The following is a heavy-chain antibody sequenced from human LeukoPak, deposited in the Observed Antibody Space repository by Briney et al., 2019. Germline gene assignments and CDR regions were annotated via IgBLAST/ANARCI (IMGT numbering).Heavy chain of an antibody. Sequence: GGSLRLSCAASGFPFTSSAVSWVRQAPGKGLEWVSIIGGISGNTYYTDSVKDRFTISRDNAKKSLYLQMNSLRDEDTAVYYCARVGGATAVTMYFEYWGQGTLVTVTS. CDR3: ARVGGATAVTMYFEY. J-gene: IGHJ4*02. V-gene: IGHV3-23*01. CDR1: GFPFTSSA. CDR2: IGGISGNT. D-gene: IGHD1-26*01.